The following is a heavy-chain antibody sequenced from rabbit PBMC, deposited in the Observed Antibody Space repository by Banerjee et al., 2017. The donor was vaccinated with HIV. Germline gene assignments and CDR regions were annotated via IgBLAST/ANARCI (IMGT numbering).Heavy chain of an antibody. CDR3: ARAGSSYATGAFDP. CDR1: GFTLSSSYY. J-gene: IGHJ2*01. Sequence: QSLEESGGDLVKPGASLTLTCTASGFTLSSSYYMCWVRQAPGKGLEWIGCIYTDSGSAYYASWAKGRFTISKTSSTTVTLQMTSLTAADTATYFCARAGSSYATGAFDPWGQGTLVTVS. V-gene: IGHV1S40*01. D-gene: IGHD8-1*01. CDR2: IYTDSGSA.